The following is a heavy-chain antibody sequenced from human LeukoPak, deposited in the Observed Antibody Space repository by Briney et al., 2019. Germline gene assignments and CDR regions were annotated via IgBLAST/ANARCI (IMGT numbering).Heavy chain of an antibody. CDR2: IYYSGST. Sequence: TSETLSLTCTVSGGSISSYFWGWIRQPPGKGLEWIGSIYYSGSTYYNPSLKSRVTISVDTSKNQFSLKLSSVTAADTAVYYCARLQTSGWYYFDYWGQGTLVTVSS. CDR3: ARLQTSGWYYFDY. CDR1: GGSISSYF. D-gene: IGHD6-19*01. V-gene: IGHV4-39*01. J-gene: IGHJ4*02.